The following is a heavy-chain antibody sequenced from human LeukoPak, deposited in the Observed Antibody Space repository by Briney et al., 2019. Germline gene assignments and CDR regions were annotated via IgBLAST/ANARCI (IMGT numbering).Heavy chain of an antibody. CDR3: ASDSYSSIGYF. Sequence: SETLSPTCTVSGGSISSSSYYWGWIRQPPGKGLEGIGTIYYSGNTYYNPSLKSRVTISVDTSKNQFSLKLSSVTAADTSVYFCASDSYSSIGYFWSQGTLVTVSS. D-gene: IGHD6-13*01. CDR1: GGSISSSSYY. CDR2: IYYSGNT. J-gene: IGHJ4*02. V-gene: IGHV4-39*01.